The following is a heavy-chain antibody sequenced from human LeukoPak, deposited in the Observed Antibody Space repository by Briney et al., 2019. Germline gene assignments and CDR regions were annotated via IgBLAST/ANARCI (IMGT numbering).Heavy chain of an antibody. CDR1: GFTFSDAW. D-gene: IGHD5-12*01. CDR2: IKSKTDGGTT. V-gene: IGHV3-15*01. CDR3: TTDLLGLRAGDAFDI. J-gene: IGHJ3*02. Sequence: GSLRLSCAASGFTFSDAWMRWVRQAPGKGLEWIGRIKSKTDGGTTDYAAPVKGRFTISRDDSKNTLYLQMNSLKTEDTAVYYCTTDLLGLRAGDAFDIWGQGTMVTVSS.